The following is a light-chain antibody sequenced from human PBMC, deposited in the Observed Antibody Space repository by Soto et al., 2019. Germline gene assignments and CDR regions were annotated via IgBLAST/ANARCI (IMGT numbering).Light chain of an antibody. Sequence: DIQMTQSPSSLSASVGDRVTITCRASQSISSYLNWYQQKPGKAPKLLIYAASSLQSGVPSRFSGSGSGTDVTLTISSLQPEDFATYFCQQSDSTPPISFGPGTKVDIK. V-gene: IGKV1-39*01. CDR2: AAS. J-gene: IGKJ3*01. CDR1: QSISSY. CDR3: QQSDSTPPIS.